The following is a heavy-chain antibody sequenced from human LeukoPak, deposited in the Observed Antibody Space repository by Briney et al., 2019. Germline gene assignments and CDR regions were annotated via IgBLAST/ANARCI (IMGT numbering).Heavy chain of an antibody. CDR1: GFTFSSYW. J-gene: IGHJ4*02. D-gene: IGHD5-24*01. CDR3: AGGRDVYRY. V-gene: IGHV3-7*01. CDR2: IKQDGSEK. Sequence: PGGSLRLSCAASGFTFSSYWMTWVRQAPGKWLEWVANIKQDGSEKYYVDSVKGRFTISRDNAKNSLYLQMNSLRAEDTAVYYCAGGRDVYRYWGQGTLVTVSS.